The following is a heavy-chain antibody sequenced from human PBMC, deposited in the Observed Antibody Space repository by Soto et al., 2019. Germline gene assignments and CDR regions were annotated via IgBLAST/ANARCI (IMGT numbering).Heavy chain of an antibody. J-gene: IGHJ6*02. Sequence: KASETLSLTCTVSGDSISRNGCFWTWIRQHPGKGLEWIGYIYYSGSSYYNPSLKGRVIISVDTSKNHFSLNLTAVTAADTAVYYCARGTMLRGPGYYYAMDVWGQGTTVTVSS. CDR1: GDSISRNGCF. CDR2: IYYSGSS. D-gene: IGHD3-10*01. V-gene: IGHV4-31*03. CDR3: ARGTMLRGPGYYYAMDV.